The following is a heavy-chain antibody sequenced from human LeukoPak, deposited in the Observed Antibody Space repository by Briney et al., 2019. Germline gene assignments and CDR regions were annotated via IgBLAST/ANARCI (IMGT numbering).Heavy chain of an antibody. CDR3: VRPQDGYNGFDC. V-gene: IGHV3-74*01. D-gene: IGHD5-24*01. CDR1: GFTFTTSW. CDR2: INSDGSTR. Sequence: GGSLRLSCAASGFTFTTSWMHWVRQAPGKGLVWVSRINSDGSTRNYADSVKGRFTISRDNAKNALYLQMDSLRAEDAAVYYCVRPQDGYNGFDCWGQETLVTVSS. J-gene: IGHJ4*02.